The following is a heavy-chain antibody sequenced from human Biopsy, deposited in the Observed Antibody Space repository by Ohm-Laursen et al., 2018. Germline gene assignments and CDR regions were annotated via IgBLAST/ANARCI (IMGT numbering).Heavy chain of an antibody. CDR1: GGSISNDNYH. D-gene: IGHD3-22*01. Sequence: GTLSLTCTVSGGSISNDNYHWGWIRQPPGKGLEWIGSIFYRGSTHYKPSLKSRVNISVDTSKNQFSLKLNSVTAADTAVYYCARDYDTSGYYYVSWGQGTLVTVSS. CDR2: IFYRGST. J-gene: IGHJ5*02. V-gene: IGHV4-39*01. CDR3: ARDYDTSGYYYVS.